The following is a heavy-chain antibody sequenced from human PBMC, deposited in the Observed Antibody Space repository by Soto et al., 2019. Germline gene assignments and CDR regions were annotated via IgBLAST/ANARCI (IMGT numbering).Heavy chain of an antibody. CDR2: IIPILGIT. CDR1: GGTFSSYT. J-gene: IGHJ6*03. Sequence: QVQLVQSGAEVKKPGSSVKVSCKASGGTFSSYTISWVRQAPGQGLEWMGRIIPILGITNYAQKLQGRVTITREKATSTAYMELSSLRAEDTAVYYCARVGRDCSSTSCPYYYYYMDVWGKGTTVTVSS. CDR3: ARVGRDCSSTSCPYYYYYMDV. V-gene: IGHV1-69*02. D-gene: IGHD2-2*01.